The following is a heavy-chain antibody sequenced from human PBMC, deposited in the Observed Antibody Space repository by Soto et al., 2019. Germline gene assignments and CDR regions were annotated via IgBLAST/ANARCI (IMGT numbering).Heavy chain of an antibody. Sequence: GGSLSLSCAAAGFTFTRYSMNWVRQVPGKGLEWVSSISSTTNYIYYADSMKGRFTVSRDNAKNSVYLEMNSLSAEDTAVYYCARESEDLTSNFDYWGQGTLVTVPQ. CDR3: ARESEDLTSNFDY. CDR2: ISSTTNYI. V-gene: IGHV3-21*01. CDR1: GFTFTRYS. J-gene: IGHJ4*02.